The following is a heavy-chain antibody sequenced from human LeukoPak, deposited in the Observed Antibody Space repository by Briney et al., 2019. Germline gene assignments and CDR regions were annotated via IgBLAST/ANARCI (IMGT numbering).Heavy chain of an antibody. D-gene: IGHD3-10*01. Sequence: GRSLRLSCAASGFTFSSYEMNWVRQAPGKGLEWVSYISSSGSTIYYADSVKGRFTISRDNAKNSLYLQMNSLRAEDTAVYYCARDRGYYGSGPRGYFDYWGQGTLVTVSS. CDR3: ARDRGYYGSGPRGYFDY. CDR2: ISSSGSTI. J-gene: IGHJ4*02. CDR1: GFTFSSYE. V-gene: IGHV3-48*03.